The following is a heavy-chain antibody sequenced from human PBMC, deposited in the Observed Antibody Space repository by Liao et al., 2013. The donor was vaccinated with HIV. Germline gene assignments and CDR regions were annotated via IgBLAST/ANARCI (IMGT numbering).Heavy chain of an antibody. CDR3: AGYGSAKLDF. D-gene: IGHD3-10*01. Sequence: QVLLQESGPGLVKPSQTLSLTCTVSGVSISGGSYYWTWIRQPAGKGPEWIGRIYTTGITSYNPSLQSRVTISGDPSRNQISLRLNSMTAADTAVYYCAGYGSAKLDFWGPGARVIVSS. CDR2: IYTTGIT. CDR1: GVSISGGSYY. V-gene: IGHV4-61*02. J-gene: IGHJ4*02.